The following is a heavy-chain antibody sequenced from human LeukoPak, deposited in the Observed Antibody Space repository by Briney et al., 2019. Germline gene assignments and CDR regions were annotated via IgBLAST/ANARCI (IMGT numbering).Heavy chain of an antibody. V-gene: IGHV3-30*02. CDR3: AKDVGYCSGGSCYYFDY. D-gene: IGHD2-15*01. CDR1: GFTFSSYG. J-gene: IGHJ4*02. CDR2: IRYDGSNK. Sequence: GGSLRLSCAASGFTFSSYGMHWVRQAPGKGLEWVAFIRYDGSNKYYADSVKGRFTISGDNSKNTLYLQMNSLRAEDTAVYYCAKDVGYCSGGSCYYFDYWGQGTLVTVSS.